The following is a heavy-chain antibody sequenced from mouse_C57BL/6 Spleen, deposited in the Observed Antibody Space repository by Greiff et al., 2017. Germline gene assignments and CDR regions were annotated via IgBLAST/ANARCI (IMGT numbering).Heavy chain of an antibody. CDR1: GYSITSGYY. V-gene: IGHV3-6*01. J-gene: IGHJ2*01. Sequence: EVKLQESGPGLVKPSQSLSLTCSVTGYSITSGYYWNWIRQFPGNKLEWMGYISYDGSNNYNPSLKNRISLTRDTSKNQFFLKWNAGTTEDTATYYCARGGCDYWGQGTTRTVSS. CDR2: ISYDGSN. D-gene: IGHD3-2*02. CDR3: ARGGCDY.